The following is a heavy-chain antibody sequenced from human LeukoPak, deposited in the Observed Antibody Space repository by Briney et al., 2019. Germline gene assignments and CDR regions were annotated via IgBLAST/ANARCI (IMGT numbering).Heavy chain of an antibody. CDR3: ARRPAGTGEGFDY. D-gene: IGHD3-10*01. Sequence: ASVKVSCKVSGYTLTELSMHWVRQAPGKGLEWMGGFDPEDGETIYAQKFQGRVTITADKSTSTAYMELSSLRSEDTAVYYCARRPAGTGEGFDYWGQGTLVTVSS. J-gene: IGHJ4*02. CDR2: FDPEDGET. CDR1: GYTLTELS. V-gene: IGHV1-24*01.